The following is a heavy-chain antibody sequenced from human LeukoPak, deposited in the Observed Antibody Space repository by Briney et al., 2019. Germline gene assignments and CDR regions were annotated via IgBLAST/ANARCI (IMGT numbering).Heavy chain of an antibody. CDR3: ATGELLSSEYFQN. V-gene: IGHV1-24*01. J-gene: IGHJ1*01. CDR1: VYTFTELS. Sequence: ASVTVSCKVSVYTFTELSMHWVRQAPGKGLEWMGGFDPEDGETIYAQKFQGRVTMTEDTSTDTAYMELSSLRSEDTAVYYCATGELLSSEYFQNGGQGTLVTVSS. D-gene: IGHD1-26*01. CDR2: FDPEDGET.